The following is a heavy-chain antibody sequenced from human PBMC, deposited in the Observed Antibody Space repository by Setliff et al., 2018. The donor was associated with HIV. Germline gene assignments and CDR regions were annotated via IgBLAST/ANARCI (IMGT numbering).Heavy chain of an antibody. J-gene: IGHJ6*03. V-gene: IGHV3-66*01. CDR3: ARSPGGGEIGMSNFIDV. Sequence: GGSLRLSCAASGFTVSNDYMSWVRQAPGRGLEWVSVIHSGGSTYCADSVKGRFIISRDNSKNTLYLQMNSLRAEDTAVYYCARSPGGGEIGMSNFIDVWGKGTTVTVSS. CDR2: IHSGGST. CDR1: GFTVSNDY. D-gene: IGHD1-1*01.